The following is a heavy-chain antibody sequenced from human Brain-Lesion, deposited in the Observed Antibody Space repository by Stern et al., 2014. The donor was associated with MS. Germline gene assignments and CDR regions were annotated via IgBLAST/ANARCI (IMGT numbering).Heavy chain of an antibody. J-gene: IGHJ4*02. Sequence: KESGPGLVKPSETLSLTCTVSGGSISSNSYYWGWIRQPPGKGLEWIGSIYYRGSTYYNPSLKSRVTISTDTSKNQVSLQLTLVTAADTAVYFCAKVWLGELPENPFDYWGQGTLVTVSS. V-gene: IGHV4-39*01. CDR2: IYYRGST. CDR3: AKVWLGELPENPFDY. CDR1: GGSISSNSYY. D-gene: IGHD3-10*01.